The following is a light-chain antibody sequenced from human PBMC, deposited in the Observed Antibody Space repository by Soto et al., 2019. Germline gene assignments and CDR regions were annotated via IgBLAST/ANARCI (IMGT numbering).Light chain of an antibody. V-gene: IGKV1-5*01. CDR2: DAS. CDR3: QQYNSYPWT. CDR1: QTIFNW. Sequence: DIQITQSPSTLSGSVGDRVTITCRASQTIFNWLAWYQRKPGRAPNLLIYDASSLQSGVPSTFSGSGSGTEFTLTISSLQPGDFATYYCQQYNSYPWTFGQGTKVDIK. J-gene: IGKJ1*01.